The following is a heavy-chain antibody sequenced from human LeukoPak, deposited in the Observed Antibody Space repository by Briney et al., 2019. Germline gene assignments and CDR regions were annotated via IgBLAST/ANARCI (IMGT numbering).Heavy chain of an antibody. Sequence: GGSLRLSCEASGFTFSHYAMHWVRQAPGKGLGWVAVMSSDGNKNYYADSVKGRFTISRDNSKDTLYLEMHSLIREDTAVYYCARDLRGDYDFWSGRFPIDWGRGTLVTVPS. V-gene: IGHV3-30*04. CDR1: GFTFSHYA. CDR2: MSSDGNKN. D-gene: IGHD3-3*01. J-gene: IGHJ4*02. CDR3: ARDLRGDYDFWSGRFPID.